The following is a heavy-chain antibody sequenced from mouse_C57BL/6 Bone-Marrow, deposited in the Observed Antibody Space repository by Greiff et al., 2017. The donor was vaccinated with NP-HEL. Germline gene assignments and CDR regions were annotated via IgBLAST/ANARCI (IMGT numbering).Heavy chain of an antibody. CDR2: IYPRSGNT. V-gene: IGHV1-81*01. CDR3: ARGLIYYYGSSYVRPFAY. Sequence: VKLMESGAELARPGASVKLSCKASGYTFTSYGISWVKQRTGQGLEWIGEIYPRSGNTYYNEKFKGKATLTADKSSSTAYMELRSLTSEDSAVYFCARGLIYYYGSSYVRPFAYWGQGTLVTVSA. D-gene: IGHD1-1*01. J-gene: IGHJ3*01. CDR1: GYTFTSYG.